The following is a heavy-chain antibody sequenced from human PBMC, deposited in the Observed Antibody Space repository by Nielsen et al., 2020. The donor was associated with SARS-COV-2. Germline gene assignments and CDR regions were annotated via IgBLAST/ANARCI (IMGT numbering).Heavy chain of an antibody. V-gene: IGHV4-59*01. CDR1: GGSISSYY. Sequence: GSLRLSCTVSGGSISSYYWSWIRQPPGKGLEWIGFIYYSGSTSYNPSLKSRVTISIDTSKNQFSLKLSSVTAADTAVYYCARDPHSSGWWGFDYWGQGTLVTVSS. CDR2: IYYSGST. CDR3: ARDPHSSGWWGFDY. D-gene: IGHD6-19*01. J-gene: IGHJ4*02.